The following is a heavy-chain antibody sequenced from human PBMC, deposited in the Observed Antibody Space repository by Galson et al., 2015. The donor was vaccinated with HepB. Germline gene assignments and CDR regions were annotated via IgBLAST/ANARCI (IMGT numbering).Heavy chain of an antibody. J-gene: IGHJ5*01. CDR3: ARASGTPRGRFDS. CDR2: VNGGATNT. Sequence: SPRLSCAASGFTFSSFAMNWVRQAPGKGLEWVSVVNGGATNTNYADSVKGRFTISRDNSKDTVFLQMDGLRADDTAVYYCARASGTPRGRFDSWGQGTLVTVSS. CDR1: GFTFSSFA. V-gene: IGHV3-23*01.